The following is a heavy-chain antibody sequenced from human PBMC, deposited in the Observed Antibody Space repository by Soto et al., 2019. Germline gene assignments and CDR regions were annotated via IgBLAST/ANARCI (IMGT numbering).Heavy chain of an antibody. V-gene: IGHV4-59*01. D-gene: IGHD6-13*01. J-gene: IGHJ4*02. CDR3: ARDRGAAAHFDY. CDR1: GGSISSYY. Sequence: SETLSFTCTVSGGSISSYYWSWIRQPPGKGLEWIGYIYYSGSTNYNPSLKSRVTISVDTSKNQFSLKLSSVTAADTAVYYCARDRGAAAHFDYWGQGTLVTVSS. CDR2: IYYSGST.